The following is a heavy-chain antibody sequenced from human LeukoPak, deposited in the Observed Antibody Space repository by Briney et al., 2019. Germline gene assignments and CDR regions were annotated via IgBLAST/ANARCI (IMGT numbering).Heavy chain of an antibody. CDR3: ARGGYFDWSTTYNWLDP. CDR1: GGSFSGYY. V-gene: IGHV4-34*01. J-gene: IGHJ5*02. Sequence: PSETLSLTCAVYGGSFSGYYWSWIRQPPGKGLEWIGEINHSGSTNYNPSLKSRVTISVDTSKNQFSLKLSSVTAADTAVYYCARGGYFDWSTTYNWLDPWGQGTLVTVSS. CDR2: INHSGST. D-gene: IGHD3-9*01.